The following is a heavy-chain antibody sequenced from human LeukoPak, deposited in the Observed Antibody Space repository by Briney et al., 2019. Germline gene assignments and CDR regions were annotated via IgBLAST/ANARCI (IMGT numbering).Heavy chain of an antibody. V-gene: IGHV4-34*01. Sequence: SETLSLTCAVYGGSFSGYYWSWIRQPPGKGLEWIGEINHSGSTNYNPSLKSRVTISVDTSKNQFSLKLSSVTAADTAVYYCARADDFWSGYRSYYYGMDVWGQGTTVTVSS. CDR3: ARADDFWSGYRSYYYGMDV. D-gene: IGHD3-3*01. CDR1: GGSFSGYY. J-gene: IGHJ6*02. CDR2: INHSGST.